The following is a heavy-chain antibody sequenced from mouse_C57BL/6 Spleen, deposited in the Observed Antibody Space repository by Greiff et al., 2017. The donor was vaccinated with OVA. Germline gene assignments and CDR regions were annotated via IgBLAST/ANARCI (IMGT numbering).Heavy chain of an antibody. D-gene: IGHD2-4*01. CDR1: GYSITSGYY. CDR3: AREGDYDYGYAMDY. CDR2: ISYDGSN. J-gene: IGHJ4*01. V-gene: IGHV3-6*01. Sequence: VQLKESGPGLVKPSQSLSLTCSVTGYSITSGYYWNWIRQFPGNKLEWMGYISYDGSNNYNPSLKNRISITRDTSKNQFFLKLNSVTTEDTATYYCAREGDYDYGYAMDYWGQGTSVTVSS.